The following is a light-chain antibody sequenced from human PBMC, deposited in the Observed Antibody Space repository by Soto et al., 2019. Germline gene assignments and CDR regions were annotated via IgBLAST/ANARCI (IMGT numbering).Light chain of an antibody. CDR2: LGS. J-gene: IGKJ1*01. Sequence: DIVMTQSPLSLPVTPGEPASISCRSSQSLLHSNGYNYLDWYLQKPGQSPQLLIYLGSNRASGVPDRFSGSGSGTHFTLKNSRVEAEDVGVYYCMQALQTPWTFGQGTKVEIK. V-gene: IGKV2-28*01. CDR1: QSLLHSNGYNY. CDR3: MQALQTPWT.